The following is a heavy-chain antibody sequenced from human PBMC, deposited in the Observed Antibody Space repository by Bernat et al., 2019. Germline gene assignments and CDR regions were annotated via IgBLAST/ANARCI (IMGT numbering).Heavy chain of an antibody. Sequence: QQWGAGLLKPSETLSLTRAVYGGSFSGYYWSWIRQPPGKGLEWIGEINHSGSTNYNPSLKSRVTISVDTSKNQFSLKLSSVTAADTAVYYCARGGGVVVAATYDYWGQGTLVTVSS. D-gene: IGHD2-15*01. V-gene: IGHV4-34*01. CDR3: ARGGGVVVAATYDY. J-gene: IGHJ4*02. CDR2: INHSGST. CDR1: GGSFSGYY.